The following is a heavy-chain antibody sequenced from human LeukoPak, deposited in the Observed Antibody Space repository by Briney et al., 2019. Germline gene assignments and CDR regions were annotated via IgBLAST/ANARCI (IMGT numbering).Heavy chain of an antibody. CDR2: ISSSSTHI. J-gene: IGHJ4*02. CDR3: ARSEHSSSSFDY. CDR1: GFTLSSYS. Sequence: KPGGSLRLSCAASGFTLSSYSMNWVRQAPGKGLEWVSYISSSSTHIYYADSVKGRFTISRDNARNSLYLQMNILRAEDTAIYYCARSEHSSSSFDYWGQGTLVTVSS. V-gene: IGHV3-21*01. D-gene: IGHD6-6*01.